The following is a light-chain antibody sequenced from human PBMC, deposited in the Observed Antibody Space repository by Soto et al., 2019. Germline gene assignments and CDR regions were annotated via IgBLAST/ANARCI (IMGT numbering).Light chain of an antibody. Sequence: EIVMIPTPVTLFLSTEDGPTLSCRASQSLSNTYISWYQQKPGQAPRLLIYGASTRATGIPARFSGSGSGTDFTLTISSLQPEDFALYYCHQDFDLPLTFGGGTKVDIK. CDR3: HQDFDLPLT. J-gene: IGKJ4*01. CDR1: QSLSNTY. CDR2: GAS. V-gene: IGKV3D-7*01.